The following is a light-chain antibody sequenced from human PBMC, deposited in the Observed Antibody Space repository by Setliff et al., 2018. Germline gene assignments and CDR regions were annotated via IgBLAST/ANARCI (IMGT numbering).Light chain of an antibody. CDR3: CSYAGIYTYV. V-gene: IGLV2-11*01. CDR1: NSDVGGYKY. Sequence: QSMLTQPRSVFGSPGQSVTISCTGTNSDVGGYKYVSWYQQHPGKAPRFMIYDVSKRPSGVPDRFSGSKSGNTASLTISGLQAEDEADYYCCSYAGIYTYVFGSGTKVTVL. CDR2: DVS. J-gene: IGLJ1*01.